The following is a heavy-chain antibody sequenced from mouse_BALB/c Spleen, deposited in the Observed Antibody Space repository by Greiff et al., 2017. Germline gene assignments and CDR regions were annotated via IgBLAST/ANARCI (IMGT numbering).Heavy chain of an antibody. CDR3: ERCAARAPGAY. CDR2: INPYNDGT. V-gene: IGHV1-14*01. Sequence: VQLKESGPELVKPGASVKMSCKASGYTFTSYVMHWVKQKPGQGLEWIGYINPYNDGTKYTKKFKGKATLTSDKSSSTAYMELSSLTSEDSAVYYFERCAARAPGAYWGQGTLVTVSA. CDR1: GYTFTSYV. D-gene: IGHD3-1*01. J-gene: IGHJ3*01.